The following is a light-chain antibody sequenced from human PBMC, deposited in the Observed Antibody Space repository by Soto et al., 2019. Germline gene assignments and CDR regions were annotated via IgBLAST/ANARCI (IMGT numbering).Light chain of an antibody. CDR3: QQSFSILWT. V-gene: IGKV1-39*01. Sequence: DIQMTQSPSSLSASVGDRVTITCRASQSISTYLNWYQQKPGKAPNLLIYAASSLQSGVSSRISGGGSGTDFTLTISSLQPEDFATYYCQQSFSILWTFGQGTKVEV. J-gene: IGKJ1*01. CDR1: QSISTY. CDR2: AAS.